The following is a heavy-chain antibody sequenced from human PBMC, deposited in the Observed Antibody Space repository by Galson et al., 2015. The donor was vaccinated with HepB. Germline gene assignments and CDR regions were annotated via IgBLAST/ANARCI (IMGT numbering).Heavy chain of an antibody. Sequence: CAISGDSVSSNSAAWNWIRQSPSRGLEWLGRTYYRSKWYNDYAVSVKSRITINPDTSKNQFSLQLNSVTPEDTAVYYCAREATDSTGDPDFDYWGQGTLVTLSS. V-gene: IGHV6-1*01. CDR1: GDSVSSNSAA. CDR3: AREATDSTGDPDFDY. D-gene: IGHD7-27*01. J-gene: IGHJ4*02. CDR2: TYYRSKWYN.